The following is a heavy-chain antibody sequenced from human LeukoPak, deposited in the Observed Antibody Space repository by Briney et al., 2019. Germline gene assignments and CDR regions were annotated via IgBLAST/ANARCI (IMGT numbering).Heavy chain of an antibody. V-gene: IGHV4-59*01. CDR3: ARGRYYYDSSGYYYDTWFDP. D-gene: IGHD3-22*01. CDR1: GGSISSYY. Sequence: PSETQGLTCTVAGGSISSYYWSWIRQPPGKGLEYIGFIYYSGTTKYNPSLKSRATISVDTSKNQFSLKLTSVTAADTAVYYCARGRYYYDSSGYYYDTWFDPWGQGTLFT. CDR2: IYYSGTT. J-gene: IGHJ5*02.